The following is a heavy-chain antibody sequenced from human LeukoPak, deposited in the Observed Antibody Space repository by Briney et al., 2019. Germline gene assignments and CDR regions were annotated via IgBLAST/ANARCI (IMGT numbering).Heavy chain of an antibody. D-gene: IGHD4-23*01. Sequence: GASVKVSCKASGGTFSSYAISWVRQAPGQGLEWMGGIIPIFGTANYAQKFQGRVTITADKSTSTAYMELSSLRSEDTAVYYCARVRKPTVVTLEGAFDIWGQGTMVTVSS. CDR2: IIPIFGTA. CDR3: ARVRKPTVVTLEGAFDI. CDR1: GGTFSSYA. V-gene: IGHV1-69*06. J-gene: IGHJ3*02.